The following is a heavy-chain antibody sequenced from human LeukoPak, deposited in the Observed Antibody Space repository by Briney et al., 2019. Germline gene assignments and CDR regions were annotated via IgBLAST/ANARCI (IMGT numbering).Heavy chain of an antibody. J-gene: IGHJ4*02. CDR2: ISSNGGTT. V-gene: IGHV3-64D*06. Sequence: PTGGSLRLSCSASGFTFSSYAMHWVRQAPGKGLEYVSAISSNGGTTYYADSVKGRFTISRDNSKNTLYLQMSSLRPEDTAVYYCAITSPGYPGYWGQGTLVTVSS. CDR3: AITSPGYPGY. CDR1: GFTFSSYA. D-gene: IGHD5-12*01.